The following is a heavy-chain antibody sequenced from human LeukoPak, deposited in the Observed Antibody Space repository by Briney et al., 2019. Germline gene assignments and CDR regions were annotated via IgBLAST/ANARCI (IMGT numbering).Heavy chain of an antibody. CDR2: IKQDGSEK. Sequence: TGGSLRLSCAASGFTFSSYAMSWVRQAPGKGLEWVANIKQDGSEKYYVDSVKGRFTISRDNAKDSLYLQMNSLRGEDTAVYYCVRVKYYDFWSGNDAFDMWGQGTMVTVSS. V-gene: IGHV3-7*01. CDR1: GFTFSSYA. CDR3: VRVKYYDFWSGNDAFDM. D-gene: IGHD3-3*01. J-gene: IGHJ3*02.